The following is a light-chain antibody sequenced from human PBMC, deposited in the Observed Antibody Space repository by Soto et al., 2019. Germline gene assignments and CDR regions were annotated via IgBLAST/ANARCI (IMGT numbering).Light chain of an antibody. CDR3: QSYDSSLSGSEV. V-gene: IGLV1-40*01. J-gene: IGLJ1*01. CDR1: SSNIGAGYD. CDR2: GNS. Sequence: QSVLTQAPSVSGAPGQSVTISCTGSSSNIGAGYDVHWYQQLPGTAPKLLMYGNSNRPSGVPDRFSGSKSGTSASLAITGLQAEDEADYYCQSYDSSLSGSEVFGTGTKLTVL.